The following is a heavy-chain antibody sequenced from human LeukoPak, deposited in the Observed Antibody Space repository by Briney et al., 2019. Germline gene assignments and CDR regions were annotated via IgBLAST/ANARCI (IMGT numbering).Heavy chain of an antibody. CDR1: GYSISSGYY. J-gene: IGHJ4*02. Sequence: KPSETLSLTCAVSGYSISSGYYWGWIPPPPGKGLEWIGSIYHSGSTYYNPSLKSRVTISVDTSKNQFSLKLSSVTAADTAVYYCARGGSTSCYWYWGQGTLVTVSS. D-gene: IGHD2-2*01. CDR2: IYHSGST. CDR3: ARGGSTSCYWY. V-gene: IGHV4-38-2*01.